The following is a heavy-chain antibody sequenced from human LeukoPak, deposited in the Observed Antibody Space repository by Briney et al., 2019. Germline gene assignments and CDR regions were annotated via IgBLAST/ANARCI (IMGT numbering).Heavy chain of an antibody. CDR1: GFTFSTNT. V-gene: IGHV3-30-3*01. CDR2: TSYDGSNQ. D-gene: IGHD4-17*01. J-gene: IGHJ4*02. CDR3: ARNPYGDCYFDY. Sequence: GGSLRLSCAASGFTFSTNTMHWVRQAPGKGLEWVAATSYDGSNQHYADSVKGRFTISRDNSKKTLYLQMNSLSAEDTAVYYCARNPYGDCYFDYWGQGTLVTVSS.